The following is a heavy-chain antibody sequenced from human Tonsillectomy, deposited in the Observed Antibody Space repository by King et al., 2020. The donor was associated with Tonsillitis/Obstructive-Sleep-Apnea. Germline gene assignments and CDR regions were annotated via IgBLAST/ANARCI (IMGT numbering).Heavy chain of an antibody. CDR1: GYSFTNYW. D-gene: IGHD6-19*01. CDR2: IDPSDSYT. V-gene: IGHV5-10-1*01. CDR3: ARPHSSGWYFYGMDV. Sequence: QLVQSGAEVKKPGESLRISCQGSGYSFTNYWITWVRQMPGKGLEWMGRIDPSDSYTNYSPSFQGHVTISADKSISTAYLQWSSLKALDTAMYYCARPHSSGWYFYGMDVWGQGTTVTVSS. J-gene: IGHJ6*02.